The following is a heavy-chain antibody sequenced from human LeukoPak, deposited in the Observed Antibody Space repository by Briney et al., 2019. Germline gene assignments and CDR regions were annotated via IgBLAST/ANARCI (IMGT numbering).Heavy chain of an antibody. CDR3: AREPDYGDYALDY. CDR2: IGTSGDT. CDR1: GFTISNYD. D-gene: IGHD4-17*01. Sequence: PGGSLRLSCAASGFTISNYDIHWVRQTTGKGLEWVSAIGTSGDTYYRDSVKGRFTISRDNAKNSLYLQMNSLRAEDTAVYYCAREPDYGDYALDYWGQGTLVTVSS. J-gene: IGHJ4*02. V-gene: IGHV3-13*01.